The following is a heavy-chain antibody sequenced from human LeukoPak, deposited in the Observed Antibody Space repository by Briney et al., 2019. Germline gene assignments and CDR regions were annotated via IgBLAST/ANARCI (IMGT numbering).Heavy chain of an antibody. D-gene: IGHD3-10*01. CDR2: IYTSGSI. V-gene: IGHV4-4*07. CDR3: ARDSGTTGEVKFDP. CDR1: GGSISRYY. J-gene: IGHJ5*02. Sequence: SETLSLTCTVSGGSISRYYWSWIRQPAGKGLEWIGRIYTSGSITYNPSLKSRVSMSVDTSKNQFSLKLSSVTAADTAVYYCARDSGTTGEVKFDPWGQGTLATVSS.